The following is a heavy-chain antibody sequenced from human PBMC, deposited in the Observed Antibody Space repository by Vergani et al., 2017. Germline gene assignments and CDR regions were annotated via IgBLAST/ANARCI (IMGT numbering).Heavy chain of an antibody. CDR3: VRGGTFDWLST. D-gene: IGHD3-9*01. J-gene: IGHJ5*02. CDR1: GYHFTDNY. Sequence: QVQLVQSGAEVKKPGAAVKVSCKASGYHFTDNYLHWVRQAPGQGLEWMGRITPQNGGTQYAEKFKGRVTMTRDTSITTAYMELTSLTSDDTAVYYCVRGGTFDWLSTWGQGTLVTVSS. CDR2: ITPQNGGT. V-gene: IGHV1-2*02.